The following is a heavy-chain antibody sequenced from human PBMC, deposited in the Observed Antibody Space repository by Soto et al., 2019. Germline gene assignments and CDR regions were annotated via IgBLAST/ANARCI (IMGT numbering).Heavy chain of an antibody. D-gene: IGHD3-10*01. Sequence: EVHLVESGGRLVQPGGSLRVSCAASGFTFSSRWMSWVRQAPGKGLEWVASIIQDESVKHYVDSVRGRFTISRDNAQKSLYLQVEDMRAEDTAVEYCASLLGDVTTFDHWGQGTLVTVSS. J-gene: IGHJ5*02. CDR3: ASLLGDVTTFDH. CDR2: IIQDESVK. V-gene: IGHV3-7*01. CDR1: GFTFSSRW.